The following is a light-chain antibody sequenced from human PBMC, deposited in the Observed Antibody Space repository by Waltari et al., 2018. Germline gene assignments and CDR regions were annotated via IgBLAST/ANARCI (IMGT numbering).Light chain of an antibody. CDR3: QVWDSNSDHVVV. V-gene: IGLV3-21*03. J-gene: IGLJ2*01. CDR1: QLGKKR. CDR2: DDD. Sequence: SYTLTQPRAVSLAPGKTATITCGGNQLGKKRVQWHQQKPGQAPVPVVSDDDDRPSGIPERFSGSNSWSTATLTISRVEAGDEADYFCQVWDSNSDHVVVFGGGTKLTVL.